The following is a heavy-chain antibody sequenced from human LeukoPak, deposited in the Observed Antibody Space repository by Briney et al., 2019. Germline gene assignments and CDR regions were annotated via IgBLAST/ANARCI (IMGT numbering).Heavy chain of an antibody. Sequence: ASVKVSCKASGYTFTGYYMHWVRQAPGQGLEWMGWINPNSGGTNYAQKFQGRVTMTRDTSISTAYMELSRLRSDDTAVYYCARDREGGWELPDYWGQGTLVTVSS. D-gene: IGHD1-26*01. J-gene: IGHJ4*02. CDR2: INPNSGGT. CDR3: ARDREGGWELPDY. CDR1: GYTFTGYY. V-gene: IGHV1-2*02.